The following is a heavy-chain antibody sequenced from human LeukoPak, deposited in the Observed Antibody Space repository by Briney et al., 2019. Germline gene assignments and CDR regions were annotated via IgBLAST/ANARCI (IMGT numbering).Heavy chain of an antibody. CDR1: GGSISSYY. Sequence: SETLSLTCTVSGGSISSYYWSWIRQPPGNGLEWIGYIYYSGSTNYNPSLKSRVTISVDTSKNQFSLKLSSVAAADTAVYYCARYYYDSSGYYYNNWGQGTLVTVSS. CDR3: ARYYYDSSGYYYNN. D-gene: IGHD3-22*01. J-gene: IGHJ4*02. CDR2: IYYSGST. V-gene: IGHV4-59*01.